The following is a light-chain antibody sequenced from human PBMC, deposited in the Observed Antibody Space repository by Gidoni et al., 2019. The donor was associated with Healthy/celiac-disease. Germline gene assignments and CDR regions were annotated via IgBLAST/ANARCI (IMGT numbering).Light chain of an antibody. CDR2: DNN. CDR1: SSNIGNNY. CDR3: GTWDSSLSAWL. V-gene: IGLV1-51*01. J-gene: IGLJ3*02. Sequence: QSVLTQPPSVSAAPGQKVTISCSGSSSNIGNNYVSWYQQLPGTAPKLLIYDNNKLPSGIPDRFSGSKSGTSATLGITGLQTGDEADYYCGTWDSSLSAWLFGGGTNLTVL.